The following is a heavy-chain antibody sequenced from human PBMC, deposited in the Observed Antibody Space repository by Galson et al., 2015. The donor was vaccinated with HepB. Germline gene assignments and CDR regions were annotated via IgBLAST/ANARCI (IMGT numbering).Heavy chain of an antibody. J-gene: IGHJ4*02. CDR3: ATSGAHSSWDGSSLIDY. CDR2: IDPSDSYT. V-gene: IGHV5-10-1*01. Sequence: QSGAEVKKPGESLRISCKGSGYSFTSYWISWVRQMPGKGLEWMGRIDPSDSYTNYSPSFQGHVTISADKSISTAYLQWSSLKASDTAMYYCATSGAHSSWDGSSLIDYWGQGTLVTVSS. D-gene: IGHD6-13*01. CDR1: GYSFTSYW.